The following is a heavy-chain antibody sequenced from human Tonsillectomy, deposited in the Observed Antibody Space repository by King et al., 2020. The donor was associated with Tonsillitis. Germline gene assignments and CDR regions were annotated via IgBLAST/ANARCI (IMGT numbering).Heavy chain of an antibody. J-gene: IGHJ1*01. CDR2: IYWDYDK. CDR1: GFSLSTSGVG. D-gene: IGHD2-21*01. V-gene: IGHV2-5*02. Sequence: TLKESGPTLVKPTQTLTLTCTFSGFSLSTSGVGVGWIRQPPGKALEWLALIYWDYDKRYSPSLKSRLTITKDTSKNQVVLTMTDMDPVDTATYYCAGGARTLIFQHWGQGTLVTVSS. CDR3: AGGARTLIFQH.